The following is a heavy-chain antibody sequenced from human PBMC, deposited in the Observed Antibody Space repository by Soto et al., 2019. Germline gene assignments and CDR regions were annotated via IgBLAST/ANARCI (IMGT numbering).Heavy chain of an antibody. Sequence: EVQLVESGGGLVQPGGPLRLSCEASGFTFRNYDMHWVRQGTGKGLEWVSGISAAGDPDYADSVEGRFTISRENAQNSFFLQMNSLRVGDTAVYYCARTDRDCYGLDVWGQGTTVIVSS. CDR2: ISAAGDP. CDR3: ARTDRDCYGLDV. V-gene: IGHV3-13*05. J-gene: IGHJ6*02. CDR1: GFTFRNYD.